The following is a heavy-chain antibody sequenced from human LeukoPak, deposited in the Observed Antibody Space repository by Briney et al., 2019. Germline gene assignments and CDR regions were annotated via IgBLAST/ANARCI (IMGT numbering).Heavy chain of an antibody. CDR3: ANRFVVVPAAIFTSAGSWFDP. D-gene: IGHD2-2*01. Sequence: SETLSLTCAVYGGSFSCYYCGWIRQPPGKGLEWIGEINHSGSTNYNPSLKSRVTISVDTSKNQFSLKLSSVTAADTAVYYCANRFVVVPAAIFTSAGSWFDPWGRGTLVTVSS. CDR1: GGSFSCYY. V-gene: IGHV4-34*01. J-gene: IGHJ5*02. CDR2: INHSGST.